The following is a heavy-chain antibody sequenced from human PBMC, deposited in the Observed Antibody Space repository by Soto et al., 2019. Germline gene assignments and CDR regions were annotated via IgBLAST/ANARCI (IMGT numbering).Heavy chain of an antibody. CDR1: GGSFSGYI. Sequence: QVQLQQWGAGLLKPSETLSLTCAVYGGSFSGYIWSWIRQPPGKGLQWIGQINHSGSTNYNPSLKSRVTISVHTSTSQFSLELSSVTAADTAVYYCARGLSSGSHYSGGWYYFDYWGQGTLVTVSS. CDR3: ARGLSSGSHYSGGWYYFDY. CDR2: INHSGST. J-gene: IGHJ4*02. D-gene: IGHD1-26*01. V-gene: IGHV4-34*01.